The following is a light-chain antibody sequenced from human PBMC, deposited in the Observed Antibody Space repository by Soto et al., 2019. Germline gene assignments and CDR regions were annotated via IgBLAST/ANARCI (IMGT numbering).Light chain of an antibody. J-gene: IGLJ1*01. CDR3: QTWGSSIHYV. CDR2: LNSDGSH. CDR1: SGHSSYA. Sequence: QPVLTQSPSASASLGDSVKLTCTLSSGHSSYAIAWHQQQPEKGPRYLMKLNSDGSHSKGDGIPDRFSGSSSGAERYLTITSLQSEDEADYYCQTWGSSIHYVFGTGTKLTVL. V-gene: IGLV4-69*01.